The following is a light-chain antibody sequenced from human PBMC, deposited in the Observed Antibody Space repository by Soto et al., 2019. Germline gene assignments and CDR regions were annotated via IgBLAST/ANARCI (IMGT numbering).Light chain of an antibody. V-gene: IGKV3-15*01. Sequence: EIVMRQSPATLSVSPGERATLSGRASQSVSSNLAWYQQKPGQAPRLLLYGASTRATGIPARFSGSGSGTEFTLTISRLQSEDFAVYYCQQYNKWPPITFAQGTRLEIK. J-gene: IGKJ5*01. CDR1: QSVSSN. CDR2: GAS. CDR3: QQYNKWPPIT.